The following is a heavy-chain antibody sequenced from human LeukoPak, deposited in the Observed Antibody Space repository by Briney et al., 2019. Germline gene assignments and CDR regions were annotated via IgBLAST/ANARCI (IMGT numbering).Heavy chain of an antibody. V-gene: IGHV3-21*04. CDR1: GFTFSSYN. D-gene: IGHD6-19*01. CDR3: ARDLRGSGWYFDY. CDR2: ISSSSSYI. J-gene: IGHJ4*02. Sequence: PGGSLRLSCAVSGFTFSSYNMNWVRQAPGKGLEWVSSISSSSSYIYYADSVKGRFTISRDNAKNSLYLQMNSLRAEDTAVYYCARDLRGSGWYFDYWGQGTLVTVSS.